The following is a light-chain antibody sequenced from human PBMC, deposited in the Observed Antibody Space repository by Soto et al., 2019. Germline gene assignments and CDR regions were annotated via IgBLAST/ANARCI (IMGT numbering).Light chain of an antibody. CDR2: DAS. CDR1: QDISHY. CDR3: QQYDDLPIT. Sequence: DLEMTQSPSSLSASVGDTVTITCQASQDISHYLNGYQQKRGKALKLLIYDASNLHPGVPSRFRGSGSGTEFSFNIASLQPEDVATYYCQQYDDLPITFGQGTRLEIK. J-gene: IGKJ5*01. V-gene: IGKV1-33*01.